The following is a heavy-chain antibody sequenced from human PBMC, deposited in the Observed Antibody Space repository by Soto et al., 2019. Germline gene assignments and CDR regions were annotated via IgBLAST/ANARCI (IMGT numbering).Heavy chain of an antibody. J-gene: IGHJ6*02. CDR1: GYTFTGYY. CDR2: INPNSGGT. V-gene: IGHV1-2*02. Sequence: ASVKVSCKASGYTFTGYYMHWVRQAPGQGLEWMGWINPNSGGTNYAQKFQGRVTMTRDTSISTAYMELSRLRSDDTAVYYCAGEHYDILTGYPYGMDVWGQGTTVTVSS. CDR3: AGEHYDILTGYPYGMDV. D-gene: IGHD3-9*01.